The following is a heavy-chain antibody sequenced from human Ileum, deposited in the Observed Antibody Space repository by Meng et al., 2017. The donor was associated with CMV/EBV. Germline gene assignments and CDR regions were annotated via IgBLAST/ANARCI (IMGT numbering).Heavy chain of an antibody. V-gene: IGHV3-7*01. CDR2: LTPDGRDT. CDR3: ARVPRSDIAY. Sequence: GGSLRLSCEASGFTFSTSWMHWIRQVPGKGLEWVAILTPDGRDTYYVDSVKGRFTISRDNAKDSLYLQMNSLRAEDTALYYCARVPRSDIAYWGQGTLVTVSS. J-gene: IGHJ4*02. CDR1: GFTFSTSW.